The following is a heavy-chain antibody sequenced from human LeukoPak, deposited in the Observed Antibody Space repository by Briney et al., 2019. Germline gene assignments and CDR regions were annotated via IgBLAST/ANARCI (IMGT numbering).Heavy chain of an antibody. D-gene: IGHD1-14*01. CDR1: GVSFSDYY. CDR2: IPHSGST. V-gene: IGHV4-34*01. J-gene: IGHJ4*02. Sequence: SETLSLTCAVYGVSFSDYYWSWIRQPPGKGLEWIGEIPHSGSTNYNPSLKSRVTMSLDTSKNQFSLNLTSVTAADTAVYYCARNPDSDHFDYWGQGTLVTVSS. CDR3: ARNPDSDHFDY.